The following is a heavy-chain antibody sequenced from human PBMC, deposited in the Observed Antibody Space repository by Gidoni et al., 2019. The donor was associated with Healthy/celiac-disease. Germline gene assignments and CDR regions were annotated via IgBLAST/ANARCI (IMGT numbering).Heavy chain of an antibody. Sequence: QVQLQESGPGLVKPSETLSLTCTVSGGSISSYYWSWIRQPPGKGLEWIGYIYYSGSTNYNPSLKSRVTISVDTSKNQFSLKLSSVTAADTAVYYCARGGSRGSSGYREYYFDYWGLGTLVTVSS. V-gene: IGHV4-59*01. CDR3: ARGGSRGSSGYREYYFDY. CDR2: IYYSGST. CDR1: GGSISSYY. D-gene: IGHD3-22*01. J-gene: IGHJ4*02.